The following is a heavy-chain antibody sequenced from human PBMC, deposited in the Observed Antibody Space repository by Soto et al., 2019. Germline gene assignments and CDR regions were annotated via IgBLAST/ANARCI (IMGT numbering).Heavy chain of an antibody. D-gene: IGHD3-22*01. CDR3: ARGNRMIVVVTDYYYYGMEV. CDR2: ISSGRSYT. Sequence: QVQLVESGGGLAKTGGSLRLSCVASGITFSDYHMNWFRQATGNGLVWVAYISSGRSYTNYADSVKGRFTISRDNARNSLYLQMNSLRAEDTATYSCARGNRMIVVVTDYYYYGMEVWGQGTTVTVSS. V-gene: IGHV3-11*05. J-gene: IGHJ6*01. CDR1: GITFSDYH.